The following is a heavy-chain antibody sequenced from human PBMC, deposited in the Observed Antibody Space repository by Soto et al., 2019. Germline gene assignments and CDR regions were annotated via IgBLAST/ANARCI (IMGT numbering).Heavy chain of an antibody. CDR1: GFSFSSLA. CDR2: ISGRGVDT. CDR3: AKDQTDVTLFDH. V-gene: IGHV3-23*01. D-gene: IGHD2-21*02. J-gene: IGHJ4*02. Sequence: LRLSCSASGFSFSSLAMSWVRQAPGKGLEWVSSISGRGVDTLYADSVKGRFTISRDNSRNTLYLQVNSLRAEDTAVYYCAKDQTDVTLFDHWGQGTLVTVSS.